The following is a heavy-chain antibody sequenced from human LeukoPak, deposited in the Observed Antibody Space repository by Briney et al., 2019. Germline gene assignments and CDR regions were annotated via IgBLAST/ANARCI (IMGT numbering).Heavy chain of an antibody. J-gene: IGHJ4*02. CDR1: GYTFTGYY. CDR3: ARATLGDTAMAYWGD. V-gene: IGHV1-2*02. D-gene: IGHD5-18*01. CDR2: INPNSGGT. Sequence: ASVKVSCKASGYTFTGYYMHWVRQAPGQGLEWMGWINPNSGGTNYAQKFQGRVTITADKSTSTAYMELSSLRSEDTAVYYCARATLGDTAMAYWGDWGQGTLVTVSS.